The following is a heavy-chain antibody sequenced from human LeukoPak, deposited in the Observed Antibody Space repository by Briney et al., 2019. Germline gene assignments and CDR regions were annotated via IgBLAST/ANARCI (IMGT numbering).Heavy chain of an antibody. V-gene: IGHV4-39*07. Sequence: SETLSLTCTVSGGSIDTHYYYWGWIRQSPGKGLEYIGSIYYSGDTYYNPSLKSPVTISLDISRNQFSLKLTSVTAADTAIYYCVTYGSTTWYIFDYWGQGTRVTVSS. CDR1: GGSIDTHYYY. D-gene: IGHD6-13*01. J-gene: IGHJ4*02. CDR2: IYYSGDT. CDR3: VTYGSTTWYIFDY.